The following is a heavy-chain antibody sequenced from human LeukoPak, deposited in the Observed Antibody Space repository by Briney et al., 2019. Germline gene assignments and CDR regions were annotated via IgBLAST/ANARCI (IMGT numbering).Heavy chain of an antibody. CDR1: GGSFSGYY. CDR3: ARGRRASRYFDWLLNDY. V-gene: IGHV4-34*01. D-gene: IGHD3-9*01. CDR2: INHSGST. Sequence: SETLSLTCAVYGGSFSGYYWSWIRQPPGKGLEWIAEINHSGSTNYNPSLKSRVTISVDTSKNQFSLKLSSVTAADTAVYYCARGRRASRYFDWLLNDYWGQGTLVTVSS. J-gene: IGHJ4*02.